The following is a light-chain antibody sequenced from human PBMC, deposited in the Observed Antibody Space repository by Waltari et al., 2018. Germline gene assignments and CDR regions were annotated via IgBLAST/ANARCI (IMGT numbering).Light chain of an antibody. CDR1: SGINVATYR. CDR3: MTWHSGAWV. V-gene: IGLV5-45*02. Sequence: QAVLTQPSSLSASPGASASLTCTLRSGINVATYRIYWFQQKTGSPPQFLLKYNSDSDKQQGSGGSSRFSGSKDASANAGILLISGVQPDDEADYSCMTWHSGAWVFGGGTTLTVL. CDR2: YNSDSDK. J-gene: IGLJ3*02.